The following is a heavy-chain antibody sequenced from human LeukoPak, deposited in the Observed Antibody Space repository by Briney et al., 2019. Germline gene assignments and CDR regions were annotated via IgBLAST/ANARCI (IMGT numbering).Heavy chain of an antibody. J-gene: IGHJ4*02. CDR1: GYTFTVFY. CDR3: ARDGHYGSGHVDY. V-gene: IGHV1-2*02. CDR2: INPNSGGT. D-gene: IGHD3-10*01. Sequence: ASVKVSCKASGYTFTVFYMQGVRQAPAQGLEWMGWINPNSGGTYSAQKFQGRVTMTRDTSTSTAYMELRSLRSDDTAVYYCARDGHYGSGHVDYWGQGTLVTVSS.